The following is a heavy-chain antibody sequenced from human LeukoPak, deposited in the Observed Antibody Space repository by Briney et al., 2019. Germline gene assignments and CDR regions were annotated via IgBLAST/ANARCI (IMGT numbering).Heavy chain of an antibody. CDR3: ATGLIVAYPTYDYYYGMDV. CDR2: FDPEDGET. J-gene: IGHJ6*02. D-gene: IGHD5-12*01. CDR1: GYTLTELS. V-gene: IGHV1-24*01. Sequence: WASVKVSCKVSGYTLTELSMHWVRQAPGKGLEWMGGFDPEDGETIYAQKFQGRVTMTEDTSTDTAYMELSSLRSEDTAVYYCATGLIVAYPTYDYYYGMDVWGQGTTVTVSS.